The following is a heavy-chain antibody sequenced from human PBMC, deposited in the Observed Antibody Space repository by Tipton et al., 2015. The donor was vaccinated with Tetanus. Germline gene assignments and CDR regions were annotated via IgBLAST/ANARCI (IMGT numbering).Heavy chain of an antibody. V-gene: IGHV4-61*08. CDR2: ISYSGST. Sequence: TLSLTCTVSGGSVRSGDYQWNWIRQPPGKGLEWLAYISYSGSTNSNYALKSRITLSRDTSKNQISLKLTSVTAADTAVYYCARANYDSFKKGPFDSWGQGSLVIVSS. CDR1: GGSVRSGDYQ. J-gene: IGHJ4*02. D-gene: IGHD3-3*01. CDR3: ARANYDSFKKGPFDS.